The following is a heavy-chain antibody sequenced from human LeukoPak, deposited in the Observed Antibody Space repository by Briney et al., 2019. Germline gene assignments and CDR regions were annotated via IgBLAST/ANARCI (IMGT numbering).Heavy chain of an antibody. J-gene: IGHJ4*02. D-gene: IGHD3-22*01. CDR3: AKDPTMIVVVIPDY. V-gene: IGHV3-23*01. CDR1: GFTSSSYA. CDR2: ISGSGGST. Sequence: GGSLRLSCAASGFTSSSYAMSWVRQAPGKGLEWVSAISGSGGSTYYADSVKGRFTISRDNSKNTLYLQMNSLRAEDTAVYYCAKDPTMIVVVIPDYWGQETLVTVSS.